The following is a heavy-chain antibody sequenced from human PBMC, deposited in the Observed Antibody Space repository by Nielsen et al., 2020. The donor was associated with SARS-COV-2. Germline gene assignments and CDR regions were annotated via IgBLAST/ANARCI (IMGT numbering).Heavy chain of an antibody. Sequence: GESLKISCAASGFTFSSDAMSWVRQAPGKGLEWVSAISGSGGSTYYADSVKGRFTISRDNSKNTLYLQMNSLRAEDTAVYYCAKSVKPRYCSSTSCYYYYGMDVWGQGTTVTVSS. D-gene: IGHD2-2*01. V-gene: IGHV3-23*01. CDR3: AKSVKPRYCSSTSCYYYYGMDV. CDR2: ISGSGGST. CDR1: GFTFSSDA. J-gene: IGHJ6*02.